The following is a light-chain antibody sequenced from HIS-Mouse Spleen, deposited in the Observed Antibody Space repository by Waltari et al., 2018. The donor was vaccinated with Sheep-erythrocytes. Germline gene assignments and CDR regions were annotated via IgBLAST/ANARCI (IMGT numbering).Light chain of an antibody. CDR2: DVS. CDR1: SRDVGGYNY. J-gene: IGLJ1*01. V-gene: IGLV2-11*01. Sequence: QSALTQPRSVSGSPGQSVTIPCTGTSRDVGGYNYVSWYQQHPGKAPKLMIYDVSKRPSGVPDRFSGSKSGNTASLTISGLQAEDEADYYCCSYAGSYNYVFGTGTKVTVL. CDR3: CSYAGSYNYV.